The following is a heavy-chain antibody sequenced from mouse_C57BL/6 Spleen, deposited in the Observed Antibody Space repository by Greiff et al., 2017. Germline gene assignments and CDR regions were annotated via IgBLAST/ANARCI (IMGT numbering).Heavy chain of an antibody. Sequence: VKVVESGAELVRPGTSVKVSCKASGYAFTNYLIEWVKQRPGQGLEWIGVINPGSGGTNYNEKFKGKATLTADKSSSTAYMQLSSLTSEDSAVYFCARGYYGLWYFDVWGTGTTVTVSS. CDR2: INPGSGGT. J-gene: IGHJ1*03. D-gene: IGHD1-1*01. V-gene: IGHV1-54*01. CDR3: ARGYYGLWYFDV. CDR1: GYAFTNYL.